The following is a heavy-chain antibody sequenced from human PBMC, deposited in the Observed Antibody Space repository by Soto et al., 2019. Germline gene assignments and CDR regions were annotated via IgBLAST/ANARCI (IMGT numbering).Heavy chain of an antibody. CDR2: IIPIFGTA. CDR3: ARDWVKSSSSWYLIGCAFDI. CDR1: GGTFSSYA. Sequence: QVQLVQSGAEVKKPGSSVKVSCKASGGTFSSYAISWVRQAPGQGLEWMGGIIPIFGTANYAQKFQGRVTITADESTSTAYMELSSLRSEDTAVYYCARDWVKSSSSWYLIGCAFDIWGQGTMVTVSS. V-gene: IGHV1-69*01. D-gene: IGHD6-13*01. J-gene: IGHJ3*02.